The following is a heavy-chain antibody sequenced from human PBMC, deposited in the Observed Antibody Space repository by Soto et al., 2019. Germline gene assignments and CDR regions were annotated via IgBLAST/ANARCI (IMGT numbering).Heavy chain of an antibody. CDR2: IYWDDDK. J-gene: IGHJ6*02. V-gene: IGHV2-5*02. D-gene: IGHD6-19*01. CDR1: GFSLSTSGVG. CDR3: AHRRGSGWYTRIMYGMDV. Sequence: QITLKESGPPLVKPTQTLTLTCTFSGFSLSTSGVGVGWIRQPPGKALEWLALIYWDDDKRYSPSLKSRLTITKDPSKNQVVLTMTNMDPVDTAPYYCAHRRGSGWYTRIMYGMDVWGQGTTVTVSS.